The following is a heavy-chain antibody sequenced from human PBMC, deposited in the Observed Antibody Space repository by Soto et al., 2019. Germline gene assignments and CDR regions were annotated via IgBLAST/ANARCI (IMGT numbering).Heavy chain of an antibody. D-gene: IGHD3-22*01. V-gene: IGHV1-18*01. J-gene: IGHJ4*02. CDR2: VGTNNANT. Sequence: QVQLVQSGPEVKMPAASVKVSCKTSGYTFTDYGLAWLRQAPGQRPEWMGWVGTNNANTNYAQKFQGRVTMTTDRSTTTTYMELRSLRSDDTAVYYCARELNTDSSAYYSFAYWGQGTLVTVSS. CDR3: ARELNTDSSAYYSFAY. CDR1: GYTFTDYG.